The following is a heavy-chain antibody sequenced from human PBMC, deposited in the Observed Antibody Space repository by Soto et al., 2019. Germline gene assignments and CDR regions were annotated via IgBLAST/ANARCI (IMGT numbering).Heavy chain of an antibody. CDR2: ISYDGSNK. V-gene: IGHV3-30-3*01. J-gene: IGHJ6*02. CDR1: GFTFSSYA. Sequence: GGSLRLSCAASGFTFSSYAMHWVRQAPGKGLEWVAVISYDGSNKYYADSVKGRFTISRDNSKNTLYLQMNSLRAEDTAVYYCARESDVWGQGATVTVSS. CDR3: ARESDV.